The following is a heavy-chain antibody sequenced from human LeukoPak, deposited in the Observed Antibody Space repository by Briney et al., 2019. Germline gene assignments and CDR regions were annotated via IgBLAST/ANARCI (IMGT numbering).Heavy chain of an antibody. CDR3: ARGLGIAAAGDWFDP. D-gene: IGHD6-13*01. J-gene: IGHJ5*02. Sequence: GGSLRLSCAGSGFTFGSYSMNWVRHAPGKGLEWVSYIGHTGSITDYADAVKGRFTISRDNAKNSLYLQMNSLRAEDTAVYYCARGLGIAAAGDWFDPWGQGTLVTVSS. V-gene: IGHV3-48*04. CDR2: IGHTGSIT. CDR1: GFTFGSYS.